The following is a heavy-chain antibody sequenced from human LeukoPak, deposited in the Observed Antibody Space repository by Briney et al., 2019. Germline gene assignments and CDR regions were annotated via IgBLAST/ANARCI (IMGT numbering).Heavy chain of an antibody. V-gene: IGHV7-4-1*02. CDR3: AAGRSGSSWYLDAFDI. D-gene: IGHD6-13*01. J-gene: IGHJ3*02. CDR1: GYTFTSYA. CDR2: INTNTGNP. Sequence: ASVKVSCKASGYTFTSYAMNWVRQAPGQGLEWMGWINTNTGNPTYAQGFTGRFVFSLDTSVSTAYLQISSLKAEDTAVYYCAAGRSGSSWYLDAFDIWGQGTMVTVSS.